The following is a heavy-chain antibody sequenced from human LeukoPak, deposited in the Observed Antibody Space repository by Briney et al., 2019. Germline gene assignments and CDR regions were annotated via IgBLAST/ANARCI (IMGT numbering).Heavy chain of an antibody. J-gene: IGHJ4*02. D-gene: IGHD3-22*01. CDR3: AKLRKEGVLTYYYDSSGYNFDY. Sequence: GGSLRLSCAASGFTFSSYAMSWVRQAPGKGLEWVSAISGSGGSTYYADSVKGRFTISRDNSKNTLYLQMNSLRAEDTAVYYCAKLRKEGVLTYYYDSSGYNFDYWGQETLVTVSS. CDR1: GFTFSSYA. V-gene: IGHV3-23*01. CDR2: ISGSGGST.